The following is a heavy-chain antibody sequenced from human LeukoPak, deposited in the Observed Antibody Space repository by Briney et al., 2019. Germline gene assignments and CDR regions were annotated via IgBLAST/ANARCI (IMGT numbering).Heavy chain of an antibody. J-gene: IGHJ3*02. Sequence: PSETLSLTCAVYGGSFSGYYWSWIRQPPGKGLEWIGEINHSGSTNYNPSLKSRVTISGDTSKNQFSLKLSSVTAADTAVCYCARGPYSGHTFNIWGQGTMVTVSS. CDR3: ARGPYSGHTFNI. CDR1: GGSFSGYY. CDR2: INHSGST. V-gene: IGHV4-34*01. D-gene: IGHD5-12*01.